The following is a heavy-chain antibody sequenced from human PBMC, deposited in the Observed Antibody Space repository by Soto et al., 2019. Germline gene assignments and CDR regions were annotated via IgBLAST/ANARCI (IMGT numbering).Heavy chain of an antibody. CDR1: GGTFSSYT. CDR3: ARARDDILTGYYTDY. D-gene: IGHD3-9*01. CDR2: IIPILGIA. V-gene: IGHV1-69*02. J-gene: IGHJ4*02. Sequence: QVQLVQSGAEVKKPGSSVKVSCKASGGTFSSYTISWVRQAPGQGLEWMGRIIPILGIANYAQKFQGRVTSTADKSTSTAYMELSSLRSEDTAVYYCARARDDILTGYYTDYWGQGTLVTVSS.